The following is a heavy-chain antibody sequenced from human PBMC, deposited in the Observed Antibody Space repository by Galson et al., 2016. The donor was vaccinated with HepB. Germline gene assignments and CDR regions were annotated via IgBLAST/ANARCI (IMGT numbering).Heavy chain of an antibody. CDR1: GYDFTGYY. CDR3: AIANDYCSGGNCYFDY. CDR2: INPYSGGT. D-gene: IGHD2-15*01. J-gene: IGHJ4*02. V-gene: IGHV1-2*04. Sequence: CKASGYDFTGYYMHWVRQAPGQELEWMGWINPYSGGTNYAQKFQGWVTMTRDTSISTAYMELTSLTSDDTAVYYCAIANDYCSGGNCYFDYWGQGTRVTVSS.